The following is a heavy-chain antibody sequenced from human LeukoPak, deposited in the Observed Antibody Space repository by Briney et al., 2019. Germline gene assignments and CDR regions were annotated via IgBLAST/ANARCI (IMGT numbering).Heavy chain of an antibody. V-gene: IGHV4-31*03. CDR3: ARDERDGYDY. J-gene: IGHJ4*02. CDR2: IYYSGST. D-gene: IGHD5-24*01. Sequence: SGTLSLTCTVSGGSISSGGYSWSWIRQHPGKGLEWIGYIYYSGSTYYNPSLKSRVTISVDTSKNQFSLKLSSVTAADTAMYYCARDERDGYDYWGQGTLVTVSS. CDR1: GGSISSGGYS.